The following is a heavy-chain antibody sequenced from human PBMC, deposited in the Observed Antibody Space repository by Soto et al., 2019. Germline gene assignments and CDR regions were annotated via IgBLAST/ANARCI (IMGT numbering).Heavy chain of an antibody. J-gene: IGHJ6*02. V-gene: IGHV1-69*01. CDR1: GCTFSRYA. D-gene: IGHD6-6*01. Sequence: QVQLVQSGAEVKKPGSSVKVSCKASGCTFSRYAISWVRQAPGQGLEWMGGFIPIFGKANYAQKFQGRVSITPDEATRTYYMELRSRRSEDKDVYYCARERGYSSSWYDYYGMDVWGQRTTVTGSS. CDR2: FIPIFGKA. CDR3: ARERGYSSSWYDYYGMDV.